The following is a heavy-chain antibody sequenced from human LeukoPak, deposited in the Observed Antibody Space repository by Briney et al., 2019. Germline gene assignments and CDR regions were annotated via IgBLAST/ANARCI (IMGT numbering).Heavy chain of an antibody. J-gene: IGHJ4*02. CDR2: ISSSSSTI. Sequence: GGSLRLSCAASGFTFSSYSINWVRQAPGKGLEWVSYISSSSSTIYYADSVKGRFTISRDNAKNSLYLQMNSLRAEDTAVYYCARGWALRVAAAGLDYWGQGTLVTVSS. V-gene: IGHV3-48*04. D-gene: IGHD6-13*01. CDR1: GFTFSSYS. CDR3: ARGWALRVAAAGLDY.